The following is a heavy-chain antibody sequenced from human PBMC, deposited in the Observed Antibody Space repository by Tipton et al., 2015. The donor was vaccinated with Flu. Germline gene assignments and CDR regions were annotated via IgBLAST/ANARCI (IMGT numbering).Heavy chain of an antibody. CDR3: APNYDYYALAL. Sequence: VQLVQSGAEVKKPGESLKISCKGSGYTFTSYWIAWVRQMPRKGLEWMGIIFPGDSNTKYSPSFQGQVTISADKSISTAYLQWSSLKASDTAMYFCAPNYDYYALALWGQGTTVTVSS. V-gene: IGHV5-51*03. CDR2: IFPGDSNT. CDR1: GYTFTSYW. J-gene: IGHJ6*02.